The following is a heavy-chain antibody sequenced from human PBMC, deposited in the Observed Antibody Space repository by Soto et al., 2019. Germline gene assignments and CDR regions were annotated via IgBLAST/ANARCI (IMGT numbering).Heavy chain of an antibody. J-gene: IGHJ4*02. CDR2: INAGNGNT. CDR1: GYTFTSYA. CDR3: ARVRITMIVVVPFDY. V-gene: IGHV1-3*01. D-gene: IGHD3-22*01. Sequence: QVQLVQSGAEVKKPGASVKVSCQASGYTFTSYAMHWVRQAPGQRLEWMGWINAGNGNTKYSQKFQGRVTITRDTSASTAYMELSSLRSEDTAVYYCARVRITMIVVVPFDYWGQGTLVTVSS.